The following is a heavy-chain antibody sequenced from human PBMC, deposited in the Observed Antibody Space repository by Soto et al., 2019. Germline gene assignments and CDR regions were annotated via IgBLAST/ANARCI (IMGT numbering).Heavy chain of an antibody. CDR1: GCTFTGYY. V-gene: IGHV1-2*04. CDR3: ARVRISTRDYYYYGMDV. Sequence: ASVKVSCKASGCTFTGYYMHWVRQAPGQGLEWMGGINPNSGGTNYAQKFQGWVTMTRDTSISTAYMELSRLRSDDTAVYYCARVRISTRDYYYYGMDVWGQGTTVTVSS. CDR2: INPNSGGT. J-gene: IGHJ6*02. D-gene: IGHD2-2*01.